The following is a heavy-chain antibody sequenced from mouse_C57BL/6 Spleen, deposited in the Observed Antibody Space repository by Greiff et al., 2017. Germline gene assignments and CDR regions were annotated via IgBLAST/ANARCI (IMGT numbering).Heavy chain of an antibody. CDR3: ARRGYYGSSPFYWYFDV. J-gene: IGHJ1*03. Sequence: QVQLKQSGAELVKPGASVKISCKASGYTFTDYYINWVKQRPGQGLEWIGKLGPGSGSTYYNEKFKGKATLTADKSSSTAYMQLSSLTSEDSAVYFCARRGYYGSSPFYWYFDVWGTGTTVTVSS. V-gene: IGHV1-77*01. D-gene: IGHD1-1*01. CDR1: GYTFTDYY. CDR2: LGPGSGST.